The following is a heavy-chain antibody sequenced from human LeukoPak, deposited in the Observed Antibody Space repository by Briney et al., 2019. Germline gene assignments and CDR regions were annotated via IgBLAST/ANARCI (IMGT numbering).Heavy chain of an antibody. CDR2: ISYDGSNK. J-gene: IGHJ4*02. CDR3: ARGGYCSSTSCYVMVGVDY. D-gene: IGHD2-2*01. Sequence: PGGSLRLSCAASGFTFSSYAMHWVRQAPGKGLEWVAVISYDGSNKYYADSVKGRFTISRDNAKNSLYLQMNSLRAEDTAVYYCARGGYCSSTSCYVMVGVDYWGQGTLVTVSS. V-gene: IGHV3-30-3*01. CDR1: GFTFSSYA.